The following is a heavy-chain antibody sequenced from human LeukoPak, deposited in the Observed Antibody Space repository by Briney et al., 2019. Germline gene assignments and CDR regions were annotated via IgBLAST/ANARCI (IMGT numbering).Heavy chain of an antibody. D-gene: IGHD3-22*01. CDR3: ARGYRAYYDSSGYSDY. CDR1: GYTFTSYD. J-gene: IGHJ4*02. CDR2: MNPNSGNT. Sequence: ASVKVSCKASGYTFTSYDINWVRQATGQGLEWMGWMNPNSGNTGYAQKFQGRVTMTRNTSISTPYMELSSLRSEDTAVYYCARGYRAYYDSSGYSDYWGQGTLVTVSS. V-gene: IGHV1-8*01.